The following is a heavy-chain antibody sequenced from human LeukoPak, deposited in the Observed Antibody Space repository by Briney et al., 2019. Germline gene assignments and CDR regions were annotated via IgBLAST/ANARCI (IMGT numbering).Heavy chain of an antibody. CDR2: ISTSSSTM. CDR1: GFTFSSYS. CDR3: AGDLPTTVTTPL. Sequence: GGSLRLSCAASGFTFSSYSMNWVRQAPGKGLEWVSYISTSSSTMYYADFVKGRFTISRDNAKNSLYLQVNSLRAEDTAVYYCAGDLPTTVTTPLWGQGTLVTVSS. J-gene: IGHJ4*02. V-gene: IGHV3-48*01. D-gene: IGHD4-17*01.